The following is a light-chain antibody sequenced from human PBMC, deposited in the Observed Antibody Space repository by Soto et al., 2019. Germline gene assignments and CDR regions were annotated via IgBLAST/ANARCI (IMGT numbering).Light chain of an antibody. J-gene: IGKJ4*01. Sequence: DDRMAQSPASLSASVGDRVTITCQASQDIGKRLNWYQQKPGKAPKVLIYDASYLETGVPSRFSGRGPGTDFTFTISSLQPEDIATYYCQQYDTLLTFGGGTKVDIK. CDR2: DAS. CDR1: QDIGKR. CDR3: QQYDTLLT. V-gene: IGKV1-33*01.